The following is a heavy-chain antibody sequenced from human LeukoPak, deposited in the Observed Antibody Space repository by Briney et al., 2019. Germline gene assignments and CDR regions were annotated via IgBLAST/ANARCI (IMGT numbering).Heavy chain of an antibody. Sequence: PGGSLRLSCAASGLTVRSNYLNWVRQAPGKGLEWVSIIYSSGNTYYADSVKGRFIISSDNSKNTLYLQMTSLRLEDTAVYYCARERRYCSGVNCYSGLDYWGQGTRVTVSS. CDR3: ARERRYCSGVNCYSGLDY. D-gene: IGHD2-15*01. CDR1: GLTVRSNY. CDR2: IYSSGNT. J-gene: IGHJ4*02. V-gene: IGHV3-53*01.